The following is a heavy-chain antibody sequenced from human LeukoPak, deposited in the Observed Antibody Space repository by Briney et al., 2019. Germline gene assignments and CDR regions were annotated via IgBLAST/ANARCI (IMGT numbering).Heavy chain of an antibody. CDR1: GGSISSYY. CDR2: IYYSGST. V-gene: IGHV4-59*01. Sequence: SETLSLTCTVSGGSISSYYWSWMRQPPGKGLEWIGYIYYSGSTNYNPSLKSRVTISVDTSKNQFSLKLSSVTAADTAVYYCARDRVTISMNAFDIWGQGIMVTVSS. J-gene: IGHJ3*02. D-gene: IGHD3-10*01. CDR3: ARDRVTISMNAFDI.